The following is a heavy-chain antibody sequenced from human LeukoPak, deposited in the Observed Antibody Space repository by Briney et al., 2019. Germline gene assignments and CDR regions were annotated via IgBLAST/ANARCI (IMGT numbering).Heavy chain of an antibody. CDR2: ISGSGGST. Sequence: GGSLRLSCAASGFTFSSYAMSWVRQAPGKGLEWVSAISGSGGSTYYADSVKGRFTISRDNSKNTLYLQMNSLRAEDTAVYYCARDTVLLWFGELSDDAFDIWGQGTMVTVSS. CDR1: GFTFSSYA. D-gene: IGHD3-10*01. CDR3: ARDTVLLWFGELSDDAFDI. V-gene: IGHV3-23*01. J-gene: IGHJ3*02.